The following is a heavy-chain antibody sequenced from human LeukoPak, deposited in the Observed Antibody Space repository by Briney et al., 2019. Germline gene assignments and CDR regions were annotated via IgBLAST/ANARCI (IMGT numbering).Heavy chain of an antibody. V-gene: IGHV3-30*18. CDR3: AKDLRTMIVVVGMDV. CDR1: GFTFSSYG. Sequence: GGSLRLSWAASGFTFSSYGMHWVRQAPGKGLDWVAVISYDGSNKYYADSVKGRFTISRDNSKNTLYLQMNSLRAEDTAVYYCAKDLRTMIVVVGMDVWGQGTTVTVSS. J-gene: IGHJ6*02. D-gene: IGHD3-22*01. CDR2: ISYDGSNK.